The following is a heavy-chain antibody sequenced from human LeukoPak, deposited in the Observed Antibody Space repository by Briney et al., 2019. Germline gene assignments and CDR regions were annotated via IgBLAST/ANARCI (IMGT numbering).Heavy chain of an antibody. CDR1: GFTFSDYY. CDR3: ARAGELRYMDV. J-gene: IGHJ6*03. V-gene: IGHV3-11*04. Sequence: GGSLRLSCAASGFTFSDYYMSWIRQAPGKGLEWVSTIKGTGLTTYYADSVKGRFTISRDNAKNSLFLQMSSLRADDTATYYCARAGELRYMDVWGKGTAVTVSS. CDR2: IKGTGLTT. D-gene: IGHD3-16*01.